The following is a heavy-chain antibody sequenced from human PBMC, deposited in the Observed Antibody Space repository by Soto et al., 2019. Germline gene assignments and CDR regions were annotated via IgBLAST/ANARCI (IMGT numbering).Heavy chain of an antibody. Sequence: QVQLVQSGAEVKKPGSSVKVSCKASGGTFSSYAISWVRQAPGQGLEWMGGIIPIFATANYAQKFQGRVTINADESTSTAYMELSSLRSXDTXXXYXXXXXXXXXXXXXXXXXXGQXXXVTVSS. CDR3: XXXXXXXXXXXXXXXX. CDR2: IIPIFATA. J-gene: IGHJ6*01. V-gene: IGHV1-69*12. CDR1: GGTFSSYA. D-gene: IGHD3-10*01.